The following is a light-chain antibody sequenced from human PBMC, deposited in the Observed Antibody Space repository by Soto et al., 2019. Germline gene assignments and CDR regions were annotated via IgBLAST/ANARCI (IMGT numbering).Light chain of an antibody. CDR3: QQYGSSPFT. CDR2: AAS. J-gene: IGKJ3*01. Sequence: EIVLTLSPGTLSLSPGEGATLSCRASQSVSSNFLAWYQQKPGQAPRLLIYAASSRATGISDRFSGSGSETDFTFTIRRLEPEDFAVYYCQQYGSSPFTFGPGTKVDLK. V-gene: IGKV3-20*01. CDR1: QSVSSNF.